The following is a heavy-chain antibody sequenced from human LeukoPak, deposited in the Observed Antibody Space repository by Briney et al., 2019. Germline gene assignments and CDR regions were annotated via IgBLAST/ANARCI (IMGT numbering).Heavy chain of an antibody. D-gene: IGHD2-21*01. CDR1: GFTFSSYG. J-gene: IGHJ3*02. V-gene: IGHV3-30*02. CDR3: AKVLGADYGAYCGGDCYPNDAFDI. CDR2: IRYDGSKK. Sequence: GGSLRLSCAASGFTFSSYGMHRVRHAPGKGPEGVAFIRYDGSKKHYAHSVKRRFTISRDNTNNTLHLQMNSLGAEDTAVYYCAKVLGADYGAYCGGDCYPNDAFDIWGQGTMVTVSS.